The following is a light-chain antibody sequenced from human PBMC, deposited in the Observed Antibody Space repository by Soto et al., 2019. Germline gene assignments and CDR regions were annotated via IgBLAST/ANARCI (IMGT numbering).Light chain of an antibody. CDR2: AVT. CDR1: NSDVGAYTL. CDR3: SSYTSSTTQV. Sequence: QSALTQPRSVSGSPGQSVTISCTGTNSDVGAYTLVSWYQQLPGKAPKLIISAVTYRPSGVPDRFSGSKSGNTASLTISGLQTEDEADYYCSSYTSSTTQVFGTGTKLTVL. V-gene: IGLV2-11*01. J-gene: IGLJ1*01.